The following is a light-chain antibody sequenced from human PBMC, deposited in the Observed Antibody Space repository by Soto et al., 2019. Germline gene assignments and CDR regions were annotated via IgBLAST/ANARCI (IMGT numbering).Light chain of an antibody. CDR2: GAS. Sequence: ERVMTQAPATLSVSPGERATPSCRASQSVSSNLAWYQQKPGQAPRVVVYGASTRATGIPARFSGSGSGTEFTLTISGLQSEDFAVYYCQTYDSWPLFGQGTRLEI. V-gene: IGKV3-15*01. CDR3: QTYDSWPL. CDR1: QSVSSN. J-gene: IGKJ5*01.